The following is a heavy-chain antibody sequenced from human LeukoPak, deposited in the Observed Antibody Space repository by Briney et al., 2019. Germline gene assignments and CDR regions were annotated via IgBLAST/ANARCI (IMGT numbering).Heavy chain of an antibody. CDR3: ARDGIVGATGGYFDL. J-gene: IGHJ2*01. CDR1: GFTFSSYA. Sequence: GDSLRLSCAASGFTFSSYAMHWVRQAPGKGLEWVAVISYDGSNKYYADSVKGRFTISRDNSKNTLYLQMNSLRAEDTAVYYCARDGIVGATGGYFDLWGRGTLVTVSS. D-gene: IGHD1-26*01. V-gene: IGHV3-30-3*01. CDR2: ISYDGSNK.